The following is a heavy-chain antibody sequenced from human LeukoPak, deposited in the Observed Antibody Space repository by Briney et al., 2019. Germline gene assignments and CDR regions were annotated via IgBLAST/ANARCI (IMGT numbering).Heavy chain of an antibody. D-gene: IGHD3-16*02. CDR2: IYPGDSDT. Sequence: GESLKISWQGSGFSFTSYWIGWVRPMPGKGLEWMGIIYPGDSDTRYSPSFQGQVTISADKSISTAYLPWSSLRASDTAIYYCARGSYRNDYWGQGTLVTVSS. CDR3: ARGSYRNDY. V-gene: IGHV5-51*01. J-gene: IGHJ4*02. CDR1: GFSFTSYW.